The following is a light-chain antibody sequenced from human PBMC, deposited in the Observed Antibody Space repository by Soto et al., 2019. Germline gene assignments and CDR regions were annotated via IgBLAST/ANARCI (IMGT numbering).Light chain of an antibody. CDR1: QTISSN. CDR3: QQSYSTFWT. CDR2: AAS. Sequence: DVQVTQYPSSLSASVGDRVTITCRASQTISSNLNWYQQKPGKAPKLLIYAASSLQSGVPSRFSGSGSGTDFTLTISSLQPEDFATYYCQQSYSTFWTFGQRSK. V-gene: IGKV1-39*01. J-gene: IGKJ1*01.